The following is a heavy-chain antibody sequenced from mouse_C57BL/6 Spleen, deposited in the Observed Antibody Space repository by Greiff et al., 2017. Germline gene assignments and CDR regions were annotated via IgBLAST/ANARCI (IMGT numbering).Heavy chain of an antibody. V-gene: IGHV1-50*01. Sequence: QVQLQQPGAELVKPGASVKLSCKASGYTFTSYWMQWVKQRPGQGLEWIGELDPSDSYTNYNQKFNGKATLTVDTSSSPAYIQLSSLTSEDSAVYYCARAYYSNYWYFDVWGTGTTVTVSS. D-gene: IGHD2-5*01. J-gene: IGHJ1*03. CDR2: LDPSDSYT. CDR1: GYTFTSYW. CDR3: ARAYYSNYWYFDV.